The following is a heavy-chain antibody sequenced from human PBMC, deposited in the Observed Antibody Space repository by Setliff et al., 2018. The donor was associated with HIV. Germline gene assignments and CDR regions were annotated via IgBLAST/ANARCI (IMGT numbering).Heavy chain of an antibody. CDR2: IYHSGST. CDR3: ARDSYRDYYDSSGYYYPLWFFDL. D-gene: IGHD3-22*01. Sequence: LSLTCAVSGGSISSSNWWSWVRQPPGKGLEWIGEIYHSGSTNYNPSLKSRVNMSVDKSKNQLSLKLSSVTAADTAVYYCARDSYRDYYDSSGYYYPLWFFDLWGRGTLVTVSS. V-gene: IGHV4-4*02. CDR1: GGSISSSNW. J-gene: IGHJ2*01.